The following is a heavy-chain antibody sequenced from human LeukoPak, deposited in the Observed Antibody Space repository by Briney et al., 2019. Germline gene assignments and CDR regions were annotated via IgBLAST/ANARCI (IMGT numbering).Heavy chain of an antibody. CDR2: LSWRSCTI. J-gene: IGHJ4*02. V-gene: IGHV3-9*01. CDR1: GPTFNHYA. D-gene: IGHD5-18*01. CDR3: AKDIAVDAAQGSFDY. Sequence: GGSLILSFTPSGPTFNHYAIHWVRQAPARGLEWVSSLSWRSCTIAYADSVKGRFTISRDDAKNSLYLQMNSLRAEDTALYYCAKDIAVDAAQGSFDYWGQGTLVTVSS.